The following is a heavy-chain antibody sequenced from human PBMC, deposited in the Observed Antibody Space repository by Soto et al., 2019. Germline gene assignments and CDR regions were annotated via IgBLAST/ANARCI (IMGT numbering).Heavy chain of an antibody. CDR2: IIPILGIA. D-gene: IGHD1-26*01. J-gene: IGHJ4*02. Sequence: QVQLVQSGAEVKKPGSSVKVSCKASGGTFSSYAISWVRQAPGQGLEWMGRIIPILGIAKYAQKFQGRGNIAADKSTDTAYKELSSLKFEDTGGYYCARDSDSGYIDYSGQGTLVTVSS. CDR3: ARDSDSGYIDY. V-gene: IGHV1-69*04. CDR1: GGTFSSYA.